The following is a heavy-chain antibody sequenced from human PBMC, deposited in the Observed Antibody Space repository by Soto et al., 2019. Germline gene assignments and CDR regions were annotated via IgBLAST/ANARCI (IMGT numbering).Heavy chain of an antibody. Sequence: EVQLLESGGGLVQPGGSLRLSCAASGFTFSSYVMSWVRQAPGKGLEWVSVISGRGGSTFYADSVKGRFTISRDNSKNTLHLQMNSLRAEDTAVYYCAKGERYDSCDYYYKDAFDIWGQGTMVTVSS. CDR3: AKGERYDSCDYYYKDAFDI. CDR2: ISGRGGST. J-gene: IGHJ3*02. CDR1: GFTFSSYV. V-gene: IGHV3-23*01. D-gene: IGHD3-22*01.